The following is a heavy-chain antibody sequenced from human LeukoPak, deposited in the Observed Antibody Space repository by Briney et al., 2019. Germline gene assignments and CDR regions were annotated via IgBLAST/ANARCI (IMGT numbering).Heavy chain of an antibody. V-gene: IGHV4-59*08. CDR1: GGSFSGYY. CDR2: IYYIGST. D-gene: IGHD6-19*01. Sequence: WETLSLTCTVSGGSFSGYYWSWVRQPPGKGLEWMGYIYYIGSTDYTPSLKSRVTISSDTSKTHFSLKLSSVTAADTAVYYCARRGYSSGYYYLDYWGQGTLVAVSS. CDR3: ARRGYSSGYYYLDY. J-gene: IGHJ4*02.